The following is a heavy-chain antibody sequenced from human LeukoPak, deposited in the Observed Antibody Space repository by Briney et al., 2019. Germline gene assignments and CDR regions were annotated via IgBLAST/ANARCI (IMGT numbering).Heavy chain of an antibody. CDR3: ARDTYDSSGYYQDY. D-gene: IGHD3-22*01. CDR1: GFTFSDYY. V-gene: IGHV3-66*01. CDR2: IYSGGST. J-gene: IGHJ4*02. Sequence: PGGSLRLSCAASGFTFSDYYMSWVRQAPGKGLEWVSVIYSGGSTYYADSVKGRFTISRDNSKNTLYLQMNSLRAEDTAVYYCARDTYDSSGYYQDYWGQGTLVTVSS.